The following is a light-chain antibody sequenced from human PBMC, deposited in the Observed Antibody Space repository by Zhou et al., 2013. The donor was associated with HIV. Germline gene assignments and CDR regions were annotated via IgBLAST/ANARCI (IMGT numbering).Light chain of an antibody. V-gene: IGKV3-20*01. CDR1: QSVRSSY. J-gene: IGKJ4*01. Sequence: EIVLTQSPGTLSLSPGERATLSCRASQSVRSSYLAWYQQKPGQAPRLLIYGASNRATGIPDRFSGSGSGTDFTLTISSLQPEDFATYYCQQSYSTPLTFGGGTKVEIK. CDR2: GAS. CDR3: QQSYSTPLT.